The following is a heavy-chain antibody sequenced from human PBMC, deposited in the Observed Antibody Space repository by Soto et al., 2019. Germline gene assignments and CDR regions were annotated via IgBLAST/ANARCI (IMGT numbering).Heavy chain of an antibody. J-gene: IGHJ6*02. CDR2: INAGNGNT. V-gene: IGHV1-3*01. CDR1: GYTFTSYA. D-gene: IGHD3-22*01. CDR3: ARDTSQDSSGYYYANYYYYGMDV. Sequence: VASVKVSCKASGYTFTSYAMHWVRQAPGQRLEWMGWINAGNGNTKYSQKFQGRVTITRDTSASTAYMELSSLRSEDTAVYYCARDTSQDSSGYYYANYYYYGMDVWGQGTTVTVSS.